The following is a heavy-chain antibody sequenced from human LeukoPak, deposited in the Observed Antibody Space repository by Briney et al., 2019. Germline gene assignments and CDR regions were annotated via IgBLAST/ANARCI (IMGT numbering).Heavy chain of an antibody. V-gene: IGHV3-9*01. CDR2: ISGSSGSI. J-gene: IGHJ4*02. Sequence: GRSLRLSCAASGFTFDDYAMHWVRQAPGKGLEWVSGISGSSGSIVYADSVKGRFTISRDNAKNSLYLQVNSLRAEGTALYYCTRRSGSREFDYWGQGTLVTVS. D-gene: IGHD3-10*01. CDR3: TRRSGSREFDY. CDR1: GFTFDDYA.